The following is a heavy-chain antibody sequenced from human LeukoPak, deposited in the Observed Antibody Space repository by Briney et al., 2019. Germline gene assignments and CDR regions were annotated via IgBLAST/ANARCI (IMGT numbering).Heavy chain of an antibody. CDR2: ISSSSSYI. D-gene: IGHD6-13*01. J-gene: IGHJ6*02. CDR1: GFTFSSYS. Sequence: GGSLRLSCAASGFTFSSYSMNWVRQAPGKGLEWVSSISSSSSYIYYADSVKGRFTISRDNAKNSLYLQMNSLRAEDTAVYYCARDRMGKAADSDYYYGMDVWGQGTTVTVSS. V-gene: IGHV3-21*01. CDR3: ARDRMGKAADSDYYYGMDV.